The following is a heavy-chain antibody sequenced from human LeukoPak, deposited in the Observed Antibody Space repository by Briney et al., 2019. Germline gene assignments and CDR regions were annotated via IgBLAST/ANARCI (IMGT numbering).Heavy chain of an antibody. D-gene: IGHD2-8*01. CDR1: GDSVSSNNAA. Sequence: SQTLSLTCSISGDSVSSNNAAWNWIGQSPSRGLEFLGRTYYGSKWYNDYAVSVKSRITIKSDTSKNQFSLQLNSVTPEDTAVYYCASTHGPIDHWGQGTLVTVSS. CDR3: ASTHGPIDH. CDR2: TYYGSKWYN. J-gene: IGHJ5*02. V-gene: IGHV6-1*01.